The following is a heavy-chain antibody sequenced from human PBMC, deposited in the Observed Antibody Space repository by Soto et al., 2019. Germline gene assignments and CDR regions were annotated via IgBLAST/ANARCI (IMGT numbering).Heavy chain of an antibody. CDR3: ARVNTTLVDHFDC. CDR1: GFSFSTYW. Sequence: HPGGSLRLSCAASGFSFSTYWMSWVRQAPGKGLEWLANIKQDGNEKYYVDSVKGRFTISGDSAKNSLFLIMDSLRAEDTAVYYCARVNTTLVDHFDCWGQGTLVTVSS. J-gene: IGHJ4*02. D-gene: IGHD5-18*01. CDR2: IKQDGNEK. V-gene: IGHV3-7*01.